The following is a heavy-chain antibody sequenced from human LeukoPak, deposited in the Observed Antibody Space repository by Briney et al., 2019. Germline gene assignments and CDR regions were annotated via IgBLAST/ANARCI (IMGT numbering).Heavy chain of an antibody. CDR3: ARVPLTGTPGTNYYYYGMDV. CDR2: INPNSGGT. J-gene: IGHJ6*02. CDR1: GYTFTGYY. Sequence: VASVKVSCKASGYTFTGYYTHWVRQAPGQGLEWMGWINPNSGGTNYAQKFQGRVTMTRDTSISTAYMELSRLRSDDTAVYYCARVPLTGTPGTNYYYYGMDVWGQGTTITVSS. V-gene: IGHV1-2*02. D-gene: IGHD1-7*01.